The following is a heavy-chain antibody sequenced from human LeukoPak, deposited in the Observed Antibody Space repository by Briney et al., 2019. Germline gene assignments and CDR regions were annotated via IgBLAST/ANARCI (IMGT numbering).Heavy chain of an antibody. J-gene: IGHJ4*02. CDR1: GGSISSYY. V-gene: IGHV4-4*07. D-gene: IGHD3-22*01. CDR3: ARDSLGYYDSSGYWNY. Sequence: SETLSLTCTVSGGSISSYYWSWIRQPAGKGLEWIGRIYTSGSTNYNPSLKSRVTMSVDTTKNQFSLKLSSVTAADTAVYYCARDSLGYYDSSGYWNYWGQGTLVTVSS. CDR2: IYTSGST.